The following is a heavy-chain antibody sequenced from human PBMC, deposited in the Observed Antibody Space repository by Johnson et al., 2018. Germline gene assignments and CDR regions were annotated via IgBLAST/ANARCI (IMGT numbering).Heavy chain of an antibody. J-gene: IGHJ6*03. CDR3: ARMQGSGYGLYYYYYMDV. D-gene: IGHD5-12*01. CDR2: INPSGGST. V-gene: IGHV1-46*01. CDR1: GYTFIDYY. Sequence: QVQLVQSGAEVKKPGASVTVSCKASGYTFIDYYIHWVRQAPGQGLEWMGIINPSGGSTTYAQKFQGRVSMARDTSTSTVYMELSSLGSEDTAVYYCARMQGSGYGLYYYYYMDVGGKGTTVTVSS.